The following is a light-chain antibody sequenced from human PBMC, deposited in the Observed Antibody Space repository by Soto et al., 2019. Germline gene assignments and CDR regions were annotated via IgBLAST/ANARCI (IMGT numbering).Light chain of an antibody. V-gene: IGLV2-23*01. J-gene: IGLJ3*02. CDR1: SSDVGSYNF. CDR2: EAT. CDR3: CSYAGSSTWV. Sequence: QSALTQPASVSGSPGQSISISCTGSSSDVGSYNFVSWYQQYPGKAPKLIIHEATERPSGISDRFSASKSGSTASLTISGLQAEDEAHYFCCSYAGSSTWVFGGGTKVTVL.